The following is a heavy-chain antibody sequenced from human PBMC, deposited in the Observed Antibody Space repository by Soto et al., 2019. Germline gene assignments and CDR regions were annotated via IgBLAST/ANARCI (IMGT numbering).Heavy chain of an antibody. Sequence: PGGSLRLCCAASGFSFSSYAMTWVRQAPGKGLVWVSGIDNGGSSTSYADSVKGRFTISRDNAKNTLYLQMNSLRAEDTAVYYCAKSNWFDPWGQGTLVTVSS. J-gene: IGHJ5*02. CDR3: AKSNWFDP. V-gene: IGHV3-74*01. CDR2: IDNGGSST. CDR1: GFSFSSYA.